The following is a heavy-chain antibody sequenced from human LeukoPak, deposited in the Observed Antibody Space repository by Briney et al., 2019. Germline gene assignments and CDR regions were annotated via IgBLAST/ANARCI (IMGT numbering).Heavy chain of an antibody. CDR1: GFNFSIEA. V-gene: IGHV3-23*01. CDR3: AKPTGFIAARQRYFDY. J-gene: IGHJ4*02. Sequence: PGGSLRLSCAASGFNFSIEAMSWIRKIPGKGLDWVSGISRRGGTIYYADSVKGRFTISRDNSKNTLYLQMNSLRAEDTAVYYCAKPTGFIAARQRYFDYWGQGTLVTVSS. D-gene: IGHD6-6*01. CDR2: ISRRGGTI.